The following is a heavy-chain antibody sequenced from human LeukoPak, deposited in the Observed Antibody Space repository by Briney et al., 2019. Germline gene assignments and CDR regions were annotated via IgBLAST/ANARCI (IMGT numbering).Heavy chain of an antibody. Sequence: GGSLRLSCAASGFTFSSYSMSWVRRAPGKGLEWVSVIYSGGSTYYADSVKGQFTISRDNSKNTLYLQMNSLRAEDTAVYYCARESTGSGSYYPYYFDYWGQGTLVTVSS. CDR3: ARESTGSGSYYPYYFDY. D-gene: IGHD3-10*01. CDR2: IYSGGST. V-gene: IGHV3-53*01. CDR1: GFTFSSYS. J-gene: IGHJ4*02.